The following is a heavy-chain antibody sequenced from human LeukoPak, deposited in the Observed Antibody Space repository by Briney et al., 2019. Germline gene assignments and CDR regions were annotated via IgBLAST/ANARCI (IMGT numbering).Heavy chain of an antibody. CDR3: ASIAAGFGLDY. V-gene: IGHV4-4*02. J-gene: IGHJ4*02. D-gene: IGHD6-6*01. CDR2: IYHSGST. CDR1: GGSISSSNW. Sequence: SETLSLTCTVSGGSISSSNWWSWVRQPPGKGLEWIGEIYHSGSTSYNPSLKSRVTISVDKSKNQFSLKLSSVTAADTAVYYCASIAAGFGLDYWGQGTLVTVSS.